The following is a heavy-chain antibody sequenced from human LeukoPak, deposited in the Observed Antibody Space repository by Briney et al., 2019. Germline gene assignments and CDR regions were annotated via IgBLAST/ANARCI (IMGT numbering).Heavy chain of an antibody. J-gene: IGHJ4*02. D-gene: IGHD3-3*01. V-gene: IGHV3-23*01. CDR2: ISGSGGCT. CDR3: AKDQSGYNHYFDY. CDR1: GFTFSSYA. Sequence: GGSLRLSCAASGFTFSSYAMSWVRQAPGKGLEWVSAISGSGGCTYYADSVKGRFTISRDNSKNTLYLQMNSLRAEDTAVYYCAKDQSGYNHYFDYWGQGTLVTVSS.